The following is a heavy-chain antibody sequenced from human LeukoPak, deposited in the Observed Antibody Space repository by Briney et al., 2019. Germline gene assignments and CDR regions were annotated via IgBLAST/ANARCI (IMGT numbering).Heavy chain of an antibody. CDR3: ARPTVDTDAFDI. V-gene: IGHV1-8*01. CDR2: MNPNSGNT. J-gene: IGHJ3*02. Sequence: ASVKVFCKASGYTFTSYDINWVRQATGQGLEWMGWMNPNSGNTGYAQKFQGRVTMTRNTSISTAYMELSSLRSEDTAVYYCARPTVDTDAFDIWGQGTMVTVSS. D-gene: IGHD5-18*01. CDR1: GYTFTSYD.